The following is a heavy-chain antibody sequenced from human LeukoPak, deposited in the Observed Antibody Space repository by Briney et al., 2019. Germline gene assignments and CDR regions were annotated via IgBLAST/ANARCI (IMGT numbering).Heavy chain of an antibody. D-gene: IGHD6-19*01. CDR3: ARVDVAGTPRLLLEP. CDR2: IYHSGST. J-gene: IGHJ5*02. CDR1: GYSISSGYY. V-gene: IGHV4-38-2*02. Sequence: SETLSLTCTVSGYSISSGYYWGWIRQPPGKGLEWIGSIYHSGSTYYNPSLKSRVSISVDTSKNQFSLKLSSVTAADTAVYYCARVDVAGTPRLLLEPWGQGTLVTVSS.